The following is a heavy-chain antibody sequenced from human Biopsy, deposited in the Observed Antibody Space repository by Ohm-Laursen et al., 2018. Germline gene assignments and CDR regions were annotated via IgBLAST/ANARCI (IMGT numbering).Heavy chain of an antibody. V-gene: IGHV3-33*01. J-gene: IGHJ4*02. D-gene: IGHD5-18*01. CDR3: ARDPRDTALGIFDY. CDR1: GFTLNKHG. Sequence: GQTLSLTCAASGFTLNKHGMHWVRQAPGQGLEWVAVIWFDETNKHYADSVKGRFTISRDNSKNMLYLQMNTLRDADTAVYYCARDPRDTALGIFDYWGLGTLVTVSS. CDR2: IWFDETNK.